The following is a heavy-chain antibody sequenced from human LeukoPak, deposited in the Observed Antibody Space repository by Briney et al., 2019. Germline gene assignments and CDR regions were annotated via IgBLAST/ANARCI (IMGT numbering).Heavy chain of an antibody. Sequence: PGGSLRLSCATSGLNFSNSAMNWVRQAPGMGLEWVSRISGSGDRTYYADSAKGRFTISRDNSKSTLYLQMNSLRAEDTAVYYCAKDRQQLANFDYWGQGTLVTVSS. V-gene: IGHV3-23*01. CDR2: ISGSGDRT. J-gene: IGHJ4*02. D-gene: IGHD6-13*01. CDR3: AKDRQQLANFDY. CDR1: GLNFSNSA.